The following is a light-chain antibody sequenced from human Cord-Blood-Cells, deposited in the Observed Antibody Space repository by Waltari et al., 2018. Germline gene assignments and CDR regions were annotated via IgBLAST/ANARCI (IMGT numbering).Light chain of an antibody. Sequence: SYELTQPPSVSVSPGQTPSNTRSGDKLGDKYACWYQQKPGQSPVLVIYQDSKRPSGIPERFSGSNSGNTATLTISGTQAMDEADYYCQAWDSSTVVFGGGTKLTVL. J-gene: IGLJ2*01. CDR1: KLGDKY. CDR2: QDS. CDR3: QAWDSSTVV. V-gene: IGLV3-1*01.